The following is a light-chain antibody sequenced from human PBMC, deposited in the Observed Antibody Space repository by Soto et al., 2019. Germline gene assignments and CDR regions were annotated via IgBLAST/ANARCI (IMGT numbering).Light chain of an antibody. V-gene: IGKV2-28*01. CDR1: QSLLQSNGYNY. J-gene: IGKJ2*01. CDR2: LGS. CDR3: MQALQTPYT. Sequence: DFVMTQSPLSLPVTPGEPASISCRSSQSLLQSNGYNYLDWYMQKLGQSPQLLIYLGSYRASGVPDRFSGSGSATDFTLKISRVEAEDVGVYYCMQALQTPYTFGQGTKLEIK.